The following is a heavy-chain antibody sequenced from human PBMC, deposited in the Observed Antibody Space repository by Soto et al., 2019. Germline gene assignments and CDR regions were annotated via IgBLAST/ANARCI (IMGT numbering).Heavy chain of an antibody. CDR1: GFSLSTSGVG. D-gene: IGHD4-17*01. Sequence: QITLKESGPTLVKPTQTLTLTCTFSGFSLSTSGVGVGWIRQPPGKALEWLAFIYWNDDKRYSPSLKSRLTITKDTPKNQVVLTMTNMDPVDTATYYCAHSQTVTTLDWFDPWGQGTLVTVSS. CDR2: IYWNDDK. J-gene: IGHJ5*02. V-gene: IGHV2-5*01. CDR3: AHSQTVTTLDWFDP.